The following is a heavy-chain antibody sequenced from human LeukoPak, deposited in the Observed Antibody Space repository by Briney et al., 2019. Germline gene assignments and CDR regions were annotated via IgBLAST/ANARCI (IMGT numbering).Heavy chain of an antibody. CDR3: AGTSHWITMVRGFRQRWFDP. J-gene: IGHJ5*02. V-gene: IGHV1-69*13. CDR2: IIPIFGTA. Sequence: GASVKVSCKASGGTFSSYAISWVRQAPGQGLEWMGGIIPIFGTANYAQKFQGRVTITADESTSTAYMELSSLRSEDTAVYYCAGTSHWITMVRGFRQRWFDPWGQGTLVTVSS. CDR1: GGTFSSYA. D-gene: IGHD3-10*01.